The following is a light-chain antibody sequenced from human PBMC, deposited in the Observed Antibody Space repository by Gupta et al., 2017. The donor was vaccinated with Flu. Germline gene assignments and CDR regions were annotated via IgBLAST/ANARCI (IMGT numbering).Light chain of an antibody. CDR3: CSYAGGGNWV. V-gene: IGLV2-11*01. CDR1: SSDVGSYDF. Sequence: QSALSQPRSVSGSLGQSVPLPSSGTSSDVGSYDFVSWYQQHPGKAPKVFIYDVNRRPSGVPDRFSGSKSGNTASLTISGLQAEDEADYYCCSYAGGGNWVFGGGTKLTVL. CDR2: DVN. J-gene: IGLJ3*02.